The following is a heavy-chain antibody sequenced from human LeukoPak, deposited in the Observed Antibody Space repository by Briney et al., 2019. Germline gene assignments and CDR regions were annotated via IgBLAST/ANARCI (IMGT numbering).Heavy chain of an antibody. V-gene: IGHV3-30*03. CDR2: ISYDGSNK. CDR3: ATLQPYGDYGDFDY. J-gene: IGHJ4*02. Sequence: GGSLRLSCAASGFTFSSYGMHWVRQAPGKGLEWVAVISYDGSNKYYADSVKGRFTISRDNSKNTLYLQMNSLRAEDTAVYYCATLQPYGDYGDFDYWGQGTLVTVSS. CDR1: GFTFSSYG. D-gene: IGHD4-17*01.